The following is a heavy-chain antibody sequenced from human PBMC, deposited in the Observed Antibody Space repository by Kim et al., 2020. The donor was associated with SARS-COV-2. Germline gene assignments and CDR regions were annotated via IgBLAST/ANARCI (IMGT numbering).Heavy chain of an antibody. D-gene: IGHD3-10*01. V-gene: IGHV3-23*01. CDR3: AKLTAMVQVVKYFDS. CDR1: GFSFNRQA. Sequence: GGSLRLSCEASGFSFNRQAMAWVRQAPGKGLEWVSGLGGSGESTYYADSVKGRFTISRDSSTNTLYLQVSSLRAEDTAIYYCAKLTAMVQVVKYFDSWGQGTGVSVS. J-gene: IGHJ4*02. CDR2: LGGSGEST.